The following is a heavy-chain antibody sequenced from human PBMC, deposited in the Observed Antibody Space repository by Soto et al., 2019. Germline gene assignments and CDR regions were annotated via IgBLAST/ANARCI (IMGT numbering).Heavy chain of an antibody. D-gene: IGHD3-10*01. J-gene: IGHJ4*02. CDR1: GDSISSGDYY. Sequence: SETLSLTCTVSGDSISSGDYYWSWIRQPPGKGLEWIGCIYYSGSTNYNPSLKSRVTISVDTSKNQFSLKLSSVTAADTAVYYFERDPRGNYGDPSYFDYWGQGTLVNVSS. CDR3: ERDPRGNYGDPSYFDY. V-gene: IGHV4-61*08. CDR2: IYYSGST.